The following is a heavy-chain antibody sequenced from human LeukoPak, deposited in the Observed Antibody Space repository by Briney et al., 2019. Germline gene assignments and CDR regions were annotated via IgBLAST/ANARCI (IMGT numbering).Heavy chain of an antibody. Sequence: SETLSLTCTVSGYSISSGYYWGWIRQPPGKGLEWIGSIYHSGSTYYNPSLKSRVTISVDTSKNQFSLKLSSVSAADTAVYYCARDSASCESASCYFSPYNRFDPWGQGTLVTVSS. D-gene: IGHD2-2*01. CDR3: ARDSASCESASCYFSPYNRFDP. J-gene: IGHJ5*02. CDR1: GYSISSGYY. CDR2: IYHSGST. V-gene: IGHV4-38-2*02.